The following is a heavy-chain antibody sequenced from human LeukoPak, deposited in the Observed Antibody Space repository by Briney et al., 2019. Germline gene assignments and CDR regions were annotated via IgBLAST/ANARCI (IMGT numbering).Heavy chain of an antibody. V-gene: IGHV3-23*01. CDR2: ISGSGGGT. J-gene: IGHJ5*02. Sequence: GGSLRLSCSASGLTFRSYAMSWIRQAPGKGLDWVSTISGSGGGTYADSVKGRFTISRDNSKNTLYLQMNRLRAEDTAVYYCAKDMIRGVSRWSDPWGQGTLVTVSS. CDR1: GLTFRSYA. D-gene: IGHD3-10*01. CDR3: AKDMIRGVSRWSDP.